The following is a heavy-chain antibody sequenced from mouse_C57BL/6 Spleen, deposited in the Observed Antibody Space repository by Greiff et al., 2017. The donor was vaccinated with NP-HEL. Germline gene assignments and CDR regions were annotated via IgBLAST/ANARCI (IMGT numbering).Heavy chain of an antibody. CDR1: GYTFTSYW. D-gene: IGHD2-5*01. V-gene: IGHV1-59*01. CDR3: AVILTFDY. CDR2: IDPSDSYT. J-gene: IGHJ2*01. Sequence: QVQLQQPGAELVRPGTSVKLSCKASGYTFTSYWMHWVKQRPGQGLEWIGVIDPSDSYTNYNQKFKGKATLTVDTSSSTAYMQLSSLTSEDSAVYYCAVILTFDYWGQGTTLTVSS.